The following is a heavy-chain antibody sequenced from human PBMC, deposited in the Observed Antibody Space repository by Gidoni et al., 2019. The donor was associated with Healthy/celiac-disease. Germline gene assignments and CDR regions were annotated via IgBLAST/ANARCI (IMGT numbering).Heavy chain of an antibody. Sequence: QVQLQESGPGLVKPSQTLSLPCPVSGRPISSGGYYWSWIRQHPGKGLEWIGYIYYSGSTYYNPSLKSRVTISVDTSKNQFSLKLSSVTAADTAVYYCATKYSSGHFQHWGQGTLVTVSS. J-gene: IGHJ1*01. V-gene: IGHV4-31*03. CDR3: ATKYSSGHFQH. CDR1: GRPISSGGYY. CDR2: IYYSGST. D-gene: IGHD6-19*01.